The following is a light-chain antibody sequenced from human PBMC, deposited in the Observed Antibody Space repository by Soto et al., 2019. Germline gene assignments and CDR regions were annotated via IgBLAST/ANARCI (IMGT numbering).Light chain of an antibody. CDR3: QQYNDYWT. CDR2: KAS. Sequence: DFQMTQSPSTLSATVGDRVTITWRARQSISSWVAWYQQKPGGAPKLLIYKASTLESGVPLRFSGRGSGTEFTLTISSLQPDDFATYYCQQYNDYWTFGQGTKVDIK. V-gene: IGKV1-5*03. CDR1: QSISSW. J-gene: IGKJ1*01.